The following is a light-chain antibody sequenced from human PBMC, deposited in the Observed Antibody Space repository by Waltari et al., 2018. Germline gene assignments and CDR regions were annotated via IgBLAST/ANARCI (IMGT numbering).Light chain of an antibody. CDR1: TLPNQC. Sequence: SFELTQPPSVSVSPGQTASITCSGKTLPNQCTYWYQQKAGTAPVLVIFKDTERPSGIPERFSGSSSGTVVTLTITGVRTEDEADYYCQSADSITTFEVFGGGTKLTVL. CDR2: KDT. V-gene: IGLV3-25*03. CDR3: QSADSITTFEV. J-gene: IGLJ3*02.